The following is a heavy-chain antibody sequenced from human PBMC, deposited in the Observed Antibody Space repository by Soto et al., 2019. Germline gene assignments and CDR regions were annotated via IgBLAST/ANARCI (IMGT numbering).Heavy chain of an antibody. D-gene: IGHD3-10*01. V-gene: IGHV3-48*01. CDR2: ISSSSSTI. CDR3: ARDKDYGSGSYYNVPRYYFDY. Sequence: GGSLRLSCAASGFTFSSYSMNWVRQAPGKGLEWVSYISSSSSTIYYADSVKGRFTISRDNAKNSLYLQMNSLRVEDTAVYYCARDKDYGSGSYYNVPRYYFDYWGQGTLVTVSS. CDR1: GFTFSSYS. J-gene: IGHJ4*02.